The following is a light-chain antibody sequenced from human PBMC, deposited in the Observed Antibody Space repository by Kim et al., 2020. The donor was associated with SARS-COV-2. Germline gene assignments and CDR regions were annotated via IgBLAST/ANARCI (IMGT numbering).Light chain of an antibody. CDR2: GAS. Sequence: EIVMTQSPATLSVSPGERATLSCRASQSVSSNLAWYQQKPGQAPRLLIYGASTRATGIPARLSGSGSGTEFTLTISSLQSEDFAVYYCQQYNNWPPGTFGQGTKLEI. J-gene: IGKJ2*01. V-gene: IGKV3-15*01. CDR3: QQYNNWPPGT. CDR1: QSVSSN.